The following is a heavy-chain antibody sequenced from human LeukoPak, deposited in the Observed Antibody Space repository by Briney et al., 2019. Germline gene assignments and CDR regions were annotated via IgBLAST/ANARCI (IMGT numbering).Heavy chain of an antibody. CDR3: ARGPKLYYGSGTSTNFDS. D-gene: IGHD3-10*01. Sequence: ASVKVSCKASGYTFTGNYMHWVRQAPGQGLEWIGWINPNSGGTNYAQKFQGRVTMTRDTSISTAYMELSRLRSDDTAVFYCARGPKLYYGSGTSTNFDSWGQGTLVTVSS. CDR1: GYTFTGNY. CDR2: INPNSGGT. V-gene: IGHV1-2*02. J-gene: IGHJ4*02.